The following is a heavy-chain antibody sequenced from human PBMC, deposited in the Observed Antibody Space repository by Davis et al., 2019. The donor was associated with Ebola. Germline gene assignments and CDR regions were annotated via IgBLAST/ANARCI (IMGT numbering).Heavy chain of an antibody. J-gene: IGHJ6*02. CDR1: GGTFSSYP. CDR2: IIPIFGTA. CDR3: ARDDGSSSGYYYYGMDV. V-gene: IGHV1-69*13. Sequence: AASVTVSCKASGGTFSSYPISWVRQAPGQGREWMGGIIPIFGTANYAQKFQGRVTITADESTSTAYMELSSLRSEDTAVYYCARDDGSSSGYYYYGMDVWGQGTTVTVSS. D-gene: IGHD6-6*01.